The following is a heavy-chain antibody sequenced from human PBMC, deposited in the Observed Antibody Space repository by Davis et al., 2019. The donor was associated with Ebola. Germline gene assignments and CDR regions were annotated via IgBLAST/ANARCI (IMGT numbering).Heavy chain of an antibody. D-gene: IGHD4-17*01. V-gene: IGHV3-21*01. CDR3: ARDSNGAMTTVTTRYFDY. CDR2: ISSSSSYI. Sequence: PGGSLRLSCAASGFTFSSYSMNWVRQAPGKGLEWVSSISSSSSYIYYADSVKGRFTISRDNAKNSLYLQMNSLRAEDTAVYYCARDSNGAMTTVTTRYFDYWGQGTLVTVSS. CDR1: GFTFSSYS. J-gene: IGHJ4*02.